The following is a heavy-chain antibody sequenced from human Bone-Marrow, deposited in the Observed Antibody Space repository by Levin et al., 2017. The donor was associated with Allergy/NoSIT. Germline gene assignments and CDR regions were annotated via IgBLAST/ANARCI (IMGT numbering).Heavy chain of an antibody. CDR2: IWYDGSNQ. CDR3: ARVACHGSGAYGPTCFDHDH. Sequence: PGGSLRLSCAASGFIFSSYGMYWVRQAPGKGLEWVAVIWYDGSNQYYADSVKGRFTISRDNSKNTLYLQMNTLRAEDTAVYYCARVACHGSGAYGPTCFDHDHWGQGTLVTVSS. CDR1: GFIFSSYG. D-gene: IGHD3-10*01. V-gene: IGHV3-33*01. J-gene: IGHJ4*02.